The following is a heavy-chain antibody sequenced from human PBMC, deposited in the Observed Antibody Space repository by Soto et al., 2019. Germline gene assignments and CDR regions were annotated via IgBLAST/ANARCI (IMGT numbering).Heavy chain of an antibody. CDR3: AADSSSGWYVFDY. CDR1: GFTFTSSA. V-gene: IGHV1-58*02. Sequence: SVKVSCKASGFTFTSSAMQWVRQARGQRLEWIGWIVVGSGNTNYAQKFQERVTITRDMSTSTAYMELSSLRSEDTAVYYCAADSSSGWYVFDYWGQGTLVTVSS. J-gene: IGHJ4*02. D-gene: IGHD6-19*01. CDR2: IVVGSGNT.